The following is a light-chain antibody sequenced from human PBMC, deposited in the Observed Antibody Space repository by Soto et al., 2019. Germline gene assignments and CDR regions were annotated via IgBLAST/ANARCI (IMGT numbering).Light chain of an antibody. CDR3: QQYGNSPLT. CDR2: GAS. Sequence: EIVLTQSPGTLSLSPGDRATLSCRASQSVRSTYLAWYQQKPGQAPRLLIYGASSRATGIPDRFSGSGSGTDFPLTISRLEPEDFAVYYCQQYGNSPLTFGGGTKVEIK. CDR1: QSVRSTY. V-gene: IGKV3-20*01. J-gene: IGKJ4*01.